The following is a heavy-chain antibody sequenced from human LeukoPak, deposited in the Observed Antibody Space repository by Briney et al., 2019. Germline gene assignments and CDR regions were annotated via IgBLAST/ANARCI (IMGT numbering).Heavy chain of an antibody. D-gene: IGHD6-13*01. CDR1: GYSFINSG. Sequence: ASVKVSCKVSGYSFINSGISWVRQAPGQGLEWMGWISVNGGYTNFAQSLRDRVTLTTDTSTSTAYLELTDLRSDDTAVYYCAREGGIAAGWETDWGQGTLVTVSS. CDR3: AREGGIAAGWETD. CDR2: ISVNGGYT. V-gene: IGHV1-18*01. J-gene: IGHJ4*02.